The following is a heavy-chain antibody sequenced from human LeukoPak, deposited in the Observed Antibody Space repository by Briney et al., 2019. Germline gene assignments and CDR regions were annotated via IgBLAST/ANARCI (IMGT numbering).Heavy chain of an antibody. V-gene: IGHV1-69*05. CDR3: ARRWYSSSSSGSAFDI. Sequence: GASGKVSCKASGGTFSSYAISWVRQAPGQGREWMGGIIPIFGTANYAQKFQGRVTITTDESTSTAYMELSSLRSEDTAVYYCARRWYSSSSSGSAFDIWGQGTMVTVSS. CDR2: IIPIFGTA. J-gene: IGHJ3*02. CDR1: GGTFSSYA. D-gene: IGHD6-6*01.